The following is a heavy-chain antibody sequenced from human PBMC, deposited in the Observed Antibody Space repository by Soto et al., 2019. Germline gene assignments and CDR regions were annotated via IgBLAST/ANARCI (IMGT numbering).Heavy chain of an antibody. CDR3: VKDMSYYGSGGQAFDY. CDR1: GFTFSTYG. D-gene: IGHD3-10*01. Sequence: GGSLRLSCAASGFTFSTYGMHWVRQAPGKGLEWVAVISYDGSNKYYADSVKGRFTISRGNTKNTLFLQMNSLRAEDTAVYYCVKDMSYYGSGGQAFDYWGQGTLVTVSS. J-gene: IGHJ4*02. V-gene: IGHV3-30*18. CDR2: ISYDGSNK.